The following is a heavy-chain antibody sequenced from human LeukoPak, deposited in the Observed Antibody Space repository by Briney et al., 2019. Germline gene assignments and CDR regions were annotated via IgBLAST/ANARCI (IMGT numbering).Heavy chain of an antibody. J-gene: IGHJ6*03. V-gene: IGHV4-39*01. CDR1: GGSISSSNYY. CDR2: MYYSGST. Sequence: SETLSLTCAVSGGSISSSNYYWGWIRQLPGKGLEWIGSMYYSGSTYYNPSLKSRVTMSVDTSKNQFSLKLSSVTAADTAVYYCARVGATNYYHYYYMDVWGKGTTVTVSS. CDR3: ARVGATNYYHYYYMDV. D-gene: IGHD1-26*01.